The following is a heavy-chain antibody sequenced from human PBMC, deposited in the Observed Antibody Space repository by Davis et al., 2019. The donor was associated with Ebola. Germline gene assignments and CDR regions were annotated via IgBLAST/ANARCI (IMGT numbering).Heavy chain of an antibody. CDR2: ISSSSSYI. CDR3: ARDLASNYVWGSYRPVGFEY. CDR1: GFTFTSYS. D-gene: IGHD3-16*02. Sequence: GGSLRLSCAASGFTFTSYSMNCVRQAPEKGLEWVSSISSSSSYIYYADSVKGRFTISRDNAKNSLYLQMNSLRAEDTAVYYCARDLASNYVWGSYRPVGFEYWGQGTVVTVSS. V-gene: IGHV3-21*01. J-gene: IGHJ4*02.